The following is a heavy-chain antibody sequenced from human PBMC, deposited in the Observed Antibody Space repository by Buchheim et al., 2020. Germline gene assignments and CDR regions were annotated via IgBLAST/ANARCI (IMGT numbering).Heavy chain of an antibody. CDR2: ISSSGSTI. CDR1: GFTFSSYE. V-gene: IGHV3-48*03. CDR3: ARDTVTTDYYYYGMDV. D-gene: IGHD4-17*01. Sequence: EVQLVESGGGLVQPGGSLRLSCAASGFTFSSYEMNWVRQAPGKGLEWVSYISSSGSTIYYADSVKGRFTISRDNAQNPLYLQMNSLRAEDTAVYYCARDTVTTDYYYYGMDVWGQGTT. J-gene: IGHJ6*02.